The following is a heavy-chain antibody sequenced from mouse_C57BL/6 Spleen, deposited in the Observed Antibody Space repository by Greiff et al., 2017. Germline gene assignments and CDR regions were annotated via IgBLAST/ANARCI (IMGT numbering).Heavy chain of an antibody. CDR3: AREGAGYDVFDD. Sequence: QVQLQQSGAELARPGASVKLSCKASGYTFTSYGISWVKQRTGQGLEWIGEIYPRSGNTYYNEKFKGKATLTADKSSSTAYMELRSLTSEDSAVYFCAREGAGYDVFDDWGKGTTLTVSS. J-gene: IGHJ2*01. D-gene: IGHD2-2*01. CDR2: IYPRSGNT. V-gene: IGHV1-81*01. CDR1: GYTFTSYG.